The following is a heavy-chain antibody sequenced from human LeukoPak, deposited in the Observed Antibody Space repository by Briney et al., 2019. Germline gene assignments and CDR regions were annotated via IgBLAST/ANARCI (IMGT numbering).Heavy chain of an antibody. J-gene: IGHJ3*02. D-gene: IGHD5-24*01. V-gene: IGHV4-34*01. Sequence: SETLSLTCDVLGGSFSGYYLNWIRQAPGKGPELIWVINHHGSTNYHPSLKDRGPITGDNFKNQFSLKPSSVTASDHAVYYCSRGRERWLQFSHRGAFDIWGQGTMVTVSS. CDR2: INHHGST. CDR3: SRGRERWLQFSHRGAFDI. CDR1: GGSFSGYY.